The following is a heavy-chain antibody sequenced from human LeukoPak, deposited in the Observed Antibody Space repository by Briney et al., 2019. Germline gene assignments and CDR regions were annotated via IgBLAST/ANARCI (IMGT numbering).Heavy chain of an antibody. J-gene: IGHJ4*02. CDR3: ARVQYYNILTGSFQY. Sequence: GASVKVSCKASGGTFSSYAISWVRQAPGQGLEWMGGINPDSGDTKFAQKFQGRVSMTRDTSISTAYMELSGLRSDDTAYYFCARVQYYNILTGSFQYWGQGTLVTVSS. V-gene: IGHV1-2*02. CDR2: INPDSGDT. D-gene: IGHD3-9*01. CDR1: GGTFSSYA.